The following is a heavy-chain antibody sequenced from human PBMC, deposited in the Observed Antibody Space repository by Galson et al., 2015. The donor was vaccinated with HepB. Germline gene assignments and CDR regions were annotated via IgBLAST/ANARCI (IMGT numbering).Heavy chain of an antibody. Sequence: SLRLSCAASGFTFNNYAMSWVRQAPGKGLEWVSGISGNGGNIYYTDSVKGRFTISRDNSKNTLYLQMNSLRVEDTAIYYCAKGGNLVKPAAVYERDAFDFWGQGTMVTVSS. V-gene: IGHV3-23*01. J-gene: IGHJ3*01. D-gene: IGHD2-2*01. CDR2: ISGNGGNI. CDR3: AKGGNLVKPAAVYERDAFDF. CDR1: GFTFNNYA.